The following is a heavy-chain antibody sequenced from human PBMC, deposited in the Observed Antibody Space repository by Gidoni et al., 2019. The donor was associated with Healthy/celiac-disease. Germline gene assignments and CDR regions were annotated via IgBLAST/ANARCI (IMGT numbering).Heavy chain of an antibody. CDR3: ARSVRGYYYDSSGYYDY. J-gene: IGHJ4*02. CDR2: SYYSGST. CDR1: GGYISSSRYY. Sequence: QLQLQESGPGLVKPSETLSLTCTVSGGYISSSRYYWGLIRQPPGKGLEWIGSSYYSGSTYYNPSLKSRVTISVDTSKNQFSLKLSSVTAADTAVYYCARSVRGYYYDSSGYYDYWGQGTLVTVSS. V-gene: IGHV4-39*01. D-gene: IGHD3-22*01.